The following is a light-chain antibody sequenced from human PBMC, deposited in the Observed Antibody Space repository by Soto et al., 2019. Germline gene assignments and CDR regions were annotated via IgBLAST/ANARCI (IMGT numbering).Light chain of an antibody. Sequence: EIVLTQSPGTLSLSPGERATLSCRASQSIRSSNLVWYQQIPGQAPRLLIYGASSRATGIPDRFSASGSGTDFTLTISRLEAEDFAVYYCQHYGNSLWTFGQGTKVEIK. CDR3: QHYGNSLWT. J-gene: IGKJ1*01. V-gene: IGKV3-20*01. CDR1: QSIRSSN. CDR2: GAS.